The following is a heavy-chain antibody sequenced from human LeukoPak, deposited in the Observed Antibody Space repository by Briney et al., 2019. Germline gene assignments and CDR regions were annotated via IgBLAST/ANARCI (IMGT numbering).Heavy chain of an antibody. CDR1: GGSISSYY. J-gene: IGHJ4*02. Sequence: SETLSLTCTVSGGSISSYYWSWIRQPPGKGLEWIGYIYYSGSTNYNPSLKSRVTISVDTSKNQFSLELSSVTAADTAVYYCARWTTTHLDYWGQGTLVTVSS. CDR3: ARWTTTHLDY. CDR2: IYYSGST. V-gene: IGHV4-59*01. D-gene: IGHD4-11*01.